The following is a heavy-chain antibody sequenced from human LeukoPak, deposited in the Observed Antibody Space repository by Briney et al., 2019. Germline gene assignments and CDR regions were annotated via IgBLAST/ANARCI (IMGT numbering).Heavy chain of an antibody. CDR3: ARVTYEVTISYNYFDY. D-gene: IGHD3-3*01. Sequence: GXXLRLSCAASGFTVSSNYMSWGRQARGKGVEWGSVIYSGCSTYYADSLKGRFTISRDNSKNTLYLQMNSLRVEDTAVYYCARVTYEVTISYNYFDYCGQGTLVTVSS. CDR2: IYSGCST. J-gene: IGHJ4*02. CDR1: GFTVSSNY. V-gene: IGHV3-66*02.